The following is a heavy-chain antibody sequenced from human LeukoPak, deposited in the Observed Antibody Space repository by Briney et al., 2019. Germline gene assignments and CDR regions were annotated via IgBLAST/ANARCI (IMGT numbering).Heavy chain of an antibody. CDR1: GGSFSGYY. J-gene: IGHJ4*02. D-gene: IGHD6-13*01. Sequence: PSETLSLTCAVYGGSFSGYYWSWIRQPPGKGLEWIGEINHSGSTNYNPSLKSRVTISVDTSKNQFSLKLSSVTAADTAVYYCARVPRYSSSWFDYWGQGTLVTVSS. CDR2: INHSGST. CDR3: ARVPRYSSSWFDY. V-gene: IGHV4-34*01.